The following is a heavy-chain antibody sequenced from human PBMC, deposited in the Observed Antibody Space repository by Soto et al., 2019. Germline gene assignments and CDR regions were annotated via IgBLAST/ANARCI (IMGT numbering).Heavy chain of an antibody. D-gene: IGHD6-13*01. CDR2: IYYSGST. V-gene: IGHV4-39*01. CDR1: GGSISSISYY. Sequence: PSETLSLTCTVSGGSISSISYYWGWIRQPPGKGLEWIGSIYYSGSTYYKPSLKSQDTISVDTSKNQFSLKLSSVTAADTAVYYCARLVAAAGFRFDPWGQGTLVTVSS. CDR3: ARLVAAAGFRFDP. J-gene: IGHJ5*02.